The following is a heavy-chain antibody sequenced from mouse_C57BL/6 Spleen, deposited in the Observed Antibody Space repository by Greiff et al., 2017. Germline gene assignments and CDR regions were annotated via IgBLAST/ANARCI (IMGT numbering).Heavy chain of an antibody. Sequence: QVQLQQPGAELVMPGASVKLSCKASGYTFTSYWMHWVKQRPGQGLEWIGEIDPSDSYTNYNQKFQGKSTLTVDKSSSTAYMQLSSLTSEDSAVXFCARPEYASSSNYWGQGTTLTVSS. CDR3: ARPEYASSSNY. J-gene: IGHJ2*01. V-gene: IGHV1-69*01. CDR1: GYTFTSYW. D-gene: IGHD1-1*01. CDR2: IDPSDSYT.